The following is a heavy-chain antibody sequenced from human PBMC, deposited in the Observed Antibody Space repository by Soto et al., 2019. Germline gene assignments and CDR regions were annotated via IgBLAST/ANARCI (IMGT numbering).Heavy chain of an antibody. V-gene: IGHV3-23*01. CDR2: ISGSGGST. CDR3: ARDSIAVAGPYYYYYGMDV. CDR1: GFTFSSYA. D-gene: IGHD6-19*01. J-gene: IGHJ6*02. Sequence: GGSLRLSCAASGFTFSSYAMSWVRQAPGKGLEWVSAISGSGGSTYYADSVKGRFTISRDNSKNTLYLQMNSLRAEDTAVYYCARDSIAVAGPYYYYYGMDVWGQGTTVTVSS.